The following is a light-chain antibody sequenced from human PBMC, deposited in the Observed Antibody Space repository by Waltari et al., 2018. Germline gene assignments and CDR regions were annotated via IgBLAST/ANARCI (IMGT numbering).Light chain of an antibody. J-gene: IGLJ3*02. Sequence: SALTQPRSVSGSPGQSVTISCTGTTNDPGSYNYVSWYQQHPGKAPKLKILDVTKRPSGIPDRLSGSKSGNTASLTISGLRAEDEAEYYCCSYAGSYTWVFGGGTKLTVV. CDR1: TNDPGSYNY. CDR3: CSYAGSYTWV. CDR2: DVT. V-gene: IGLV2-11*01.